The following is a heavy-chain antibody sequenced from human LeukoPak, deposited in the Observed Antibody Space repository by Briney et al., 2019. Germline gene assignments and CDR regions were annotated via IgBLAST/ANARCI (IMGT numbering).Heavy chain of an antibody. CDR2: INHSGST. J-gene: IGHJ4*02. D-gene: IGHD2-2*01. CDR3: ARGRYCSSTSCWSDY. V-gene: IGHV4-34*01. Sequence: SETLSLTCAVYGGSFSGYYWSWIRQPPGKGLEWIGEINHSGSTNYNPSLKARVTISVDTSKNQFSLKLSSVTAADTAVYYCARGRYCSSTSCWSDYWGEGTLVTVSS. CDR1: GGSFSGYY.